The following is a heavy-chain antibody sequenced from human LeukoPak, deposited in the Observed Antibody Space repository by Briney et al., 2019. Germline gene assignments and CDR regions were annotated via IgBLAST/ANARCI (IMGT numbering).Heavy chain of an antibody. J-gene: IGHJ3*02. CDR3: ARPGGASDAFDI. D-gene: IGHD4-23*01. CDR2: IIPIFGTA. Sequence: SVKVSCKASGGTFSSYAISWVRQAPGQGLEWMGGIIPIFGTANYAQKFQGRVTITADESTSTAYMELSSLRSEDTAVYYCARPGGASDAFDIWGQGTMVTVSS. CDR1: GGTFSSYA. V-gene: IGHV1-69*13.